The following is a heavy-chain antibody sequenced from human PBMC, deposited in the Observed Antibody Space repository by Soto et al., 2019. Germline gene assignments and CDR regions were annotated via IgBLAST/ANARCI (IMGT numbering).Heavy chain of an antibody. CDR3: ARANGGDFWSGYFRGVSYYYRLDV. V-gene: IGHV1-8*01. J-gene: IGHJ6*02. CDR2: MNPNSAKT. Sequence: ASVKVSCKASGCTFTIYNINWVRQATGQGLEWMGWMNPNSAKTGYAQKSQGRVTMTRNTSISTAYMELMSLRSDDTAVYYCARANGGDFWSGYFRGVSYYYRLDVWGQGTTVTVSS. D-gene: IGHD3-3*01. CDR1: GCTFTIYN.